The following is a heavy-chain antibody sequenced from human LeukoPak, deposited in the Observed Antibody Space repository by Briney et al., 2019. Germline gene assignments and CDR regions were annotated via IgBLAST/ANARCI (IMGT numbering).Heavy chain of an antibody. CDR1: GFTFSTYW. CDR2: IKQDGSVK. D-gene: IGHD3-22*01. Sequence: GGSLRLSCVVSGFTFSTYWMSWVRQAPGKGLECVATIKQDGSVKNYGDSVQGRFTISRDNAKNSLYLQMNSLRAEDTAVYYCARGPDYYDSSGYYSVYWGQGTLVTVSS. J-gene: IGHJ4*02. V-gene: IGHV3-7*01. CDR3: ARGPDYYDSSGYYSVY.